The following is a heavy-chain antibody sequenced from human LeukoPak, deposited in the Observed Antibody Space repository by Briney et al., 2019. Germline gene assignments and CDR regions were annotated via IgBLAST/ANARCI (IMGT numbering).Heavy chain of an antibody. Sequence: PGGSLRLSCAASGFTFSDYYTSWIRQAPGKGLEWVSCLSGTSTYTNYADSVKGRLTISRDNAKNSLYLQMNSLRAEDTAVYYCARDISYCGGDCAPYYFDYWGQGTLVTVSS. CDR1: GFTFSDYY. CDR3: ARDISYCGGDCAPYYFDY. D-gene: IGHD2-21*02. CDR2: LSGTSTYT. V-gene: IGHV3-11*05. J-gene: IGHJ4*02.